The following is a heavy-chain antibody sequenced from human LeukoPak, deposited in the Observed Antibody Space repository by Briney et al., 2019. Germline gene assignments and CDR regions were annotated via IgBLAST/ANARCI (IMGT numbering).Heavy chain of an antibody. D-gene: IGHD6-13*01. CDR2: ITSSGSTM. Sequence: GGTLRLSCAASGFTSSSYEMQWVPRAPGRGWERVSYITSSGSTMYYAHSLNRRFTISRDNAKNSLYVQMSSLRAEHTAVYYCATLRPRQQLVVDHWGQGTLVTVSS. J-gene: IGHJ4*02. V-gene: IGHV3-48*03. CDR1: GFTSSSYE. CDR3: ATLRPRQQLVVDH.